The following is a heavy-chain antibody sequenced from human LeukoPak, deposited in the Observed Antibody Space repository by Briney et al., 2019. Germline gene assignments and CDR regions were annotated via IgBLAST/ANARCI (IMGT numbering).Heavy chain of an antibody. Sequence: SETLSLTCAVYGGSFSGYYWSWIRQPPGKGLEWIGEINHSGSTNYNPSLKSRVTISVDTSKNQFSLKLSSVTAADTAVYYCARTRLMAVAADPWFDPWGQGTLVTVSS. D-gene: IGHD6-19*01. CDR2: INHSGST. CDR1: GGSFSGYY. V-gene: IGHV4-34*01. CDR3: ARTRLMAVAADPWFDP. J-gene: IGHJ5*02.